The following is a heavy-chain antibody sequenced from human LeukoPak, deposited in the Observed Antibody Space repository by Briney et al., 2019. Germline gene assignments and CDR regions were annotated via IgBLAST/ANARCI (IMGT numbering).Heavy chain of an antibody. J-gene: IGHJ5*02. CDR1: GGSISSYY. CDR2: IYYSGST. CDR3: AKSSGSLFDP. Sequence: PSETLSLTCTVSGGSISSYYWSWIRQPPGKGLEWSGYIYYSGSTNYNPSLKSRVTLSVDTSKNQFSLKLSSVTAADTAVYYCAKSSGSLFDPWGQGTLVTVSS. V-gene: IGHV4-59*08. D-gene: IGHD3-10*01.